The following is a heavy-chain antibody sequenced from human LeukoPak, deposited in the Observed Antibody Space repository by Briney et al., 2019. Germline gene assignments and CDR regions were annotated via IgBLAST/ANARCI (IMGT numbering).Heavy chain of an antibody. V-gene: IGHV3-66*01. CDR1: GVTVKSYY. CDR3: ARDTSYAFDI. CDR2: FFSDGST. J-gene: IGHJ3*02. Sequence: PGGSLRLSCVVSGVTVKSYYMNWVRQAPGKGLEWVSVFFSDGSTYYADSVKGRFTISRDDSKNTLYLQMNSLRDEDTAVYYCARDTSYAFDIWGQGTMVTVSS.